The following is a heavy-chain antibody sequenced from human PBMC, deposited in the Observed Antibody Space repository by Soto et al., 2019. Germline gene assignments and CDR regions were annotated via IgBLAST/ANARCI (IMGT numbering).Heavy chain of an antibody. CDR3: ARFMITFGGVIRYFDY. D-gene: IGHD3-16*01. J-gene: IGHJ4*02. CDR1: GGSISSSSYY. V-gene: IGHV4-39*01. Sequence: SETLSLTCTVSGGSISSSSYYWGWIRQPPGKGLEWIGSIYYSGSTYYNPSLKSRVTISVDTSKNQFSLKLSSVTAADTAVYYCARFMITFGGVIRYFDYWGQGTLVTVSS. CDR2: IYYSGST.